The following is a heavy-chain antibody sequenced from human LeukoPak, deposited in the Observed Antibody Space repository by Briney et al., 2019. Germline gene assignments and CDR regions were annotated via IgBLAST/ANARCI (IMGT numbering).Heavy chain of an antibody. CDR2: ISTSSTTI. V-gene: IGHV3-48*04. J-gene: IGHJ3*02. Sequence: PGGSLRLSCAVSGFTFSSYSMTWVRQAPGKGLAWVSYISTSSTTIYYADSVKGRFTISRDNAKNSLYLQMNSLRAEDTAVYYCARDRRGYNWKPEGDAFDIWGQGTMVTVSS. D-gene: IGHD1-1*01. CDR1: GFTFSSYS. CDR3: ARDRRGYNWKPEGDAFDI.